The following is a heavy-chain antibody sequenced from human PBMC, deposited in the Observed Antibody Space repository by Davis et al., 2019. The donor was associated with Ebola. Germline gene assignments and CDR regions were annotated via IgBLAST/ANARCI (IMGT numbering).Heavy chain of an antibody. CDR3: ARDPYCGGDCQGLNRDY. J-gene: IGHJ4*02. CDR2: ISAYNGNT. V-gene: IGHV1-18*01. CDR1: GYTFTSYG. Sequence: ASVKVSCKASGYTFTSYGISWVRQAPGQGLEWMGWISAYNGNTNYAQKLQGRVTMTTDTSTSTAYMELRSLRSDDTAVYYCARDPYCGGDCQGLNRDYWGQGTLVTVSS. D-gene: IGHD2-21*01.